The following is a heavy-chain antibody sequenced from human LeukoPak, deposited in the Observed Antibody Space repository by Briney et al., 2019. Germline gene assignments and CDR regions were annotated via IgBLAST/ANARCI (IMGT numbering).Heavy chain of an antibody. Sequence: GGSLRLSCVGSGFIFSSYDMGWVRQAPGKGLEWVSPISRAGDRTYYEDSVKGRFTISRDNSRNTMYLQMNSLRAEDTAVYYCARGESFAFDVWGQGTMVTVSS. V-gene: IGHV3-23*01. CDR2: ISRAGDRT. CDR1: GFIFSSYD. J-gene: IGHJ3*01. CDR3: ARGESFAFDV.